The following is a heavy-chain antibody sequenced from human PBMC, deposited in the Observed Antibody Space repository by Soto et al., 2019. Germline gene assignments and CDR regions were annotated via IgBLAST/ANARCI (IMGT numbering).Heavy chain of an antibody. Sequence: EVQLLGSGGGLVQPGGSLRLSCAASGFTFSYSAMSWVHQAPGRGLEWVSTISGSGGTPYYADSVKGRFTISRDNSKNSLYLVLNSLRADDTAIYYCAMGLAAAGPLDYWGQGALVTVSS. D-gene: IGHD6-13*01. J-gene: IGHJ4*02. CDR2: ISGSGGTP. CDR1: GFTFSYSA. V-gene: IGHV3-23*01. CDR3: AMGLAAAGPLDY.